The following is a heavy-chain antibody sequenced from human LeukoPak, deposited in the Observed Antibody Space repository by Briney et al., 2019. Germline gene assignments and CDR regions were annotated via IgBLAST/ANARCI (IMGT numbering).Heavy chain of an antibody. D-gene: IGHD1-26*01. Sequence: ASVKVSFTASGYTFTAYYIHWVRQAPGQGLEWMGWINPNSGGTNYAQKFQGWVTMTRDTSISTAYMELSRLGSDDTAVYYCARGTWELPTALFDYWGQGTLVTVSS. J-gene: IGHJ4*02. CDR1: GYTFTAYY. CDR2: INPNSGGT. V-gene: IGHV1-2*04. CDR3: ARGTWELPTALFDY.